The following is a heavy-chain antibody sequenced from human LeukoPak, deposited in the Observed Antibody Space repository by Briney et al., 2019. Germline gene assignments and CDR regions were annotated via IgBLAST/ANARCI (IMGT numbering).Heavy chain of an antibody. CDR3: VRDYNTSGPQKNYFDF. D-gene: IGHD3-22*01. J-gene: IGHJ4*02. Sequence: ASVKVSCKAPGGTLSSYGLSWVQQAPGRGREWMGGIIPMYDTADYTQRFQGRVTFTADKSPGTAFMELSSLRSEDTATHSCVRDYNTSGPQKNYFDFWGQGTLVTVSS. CDR2: IIPMYDTA. CDR1: GGTLSSYG. V-gene: IGHV1-69*06.